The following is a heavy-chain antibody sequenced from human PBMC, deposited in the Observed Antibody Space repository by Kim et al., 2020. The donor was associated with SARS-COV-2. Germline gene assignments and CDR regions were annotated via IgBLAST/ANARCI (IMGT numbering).Heavy chain of an antibody. CDR1: GFTFDDYA. CDR2: ISGDGGST. V-gene: IGHV3-43*02. D-gene: IGHD1-7*01. CDR3: ALYNWNYDAFDI. J-gene: IGHJ3*02. Sequence: GGSLRLSCAASGFTFDDYAMHWVRQAPGKGLEWVSLISGDGGSTYYADSVKGRFTISRDNSKNSLYLQMNSLRTEETALYYCALYNWNYDAFDIWGQGTMVTVSS.